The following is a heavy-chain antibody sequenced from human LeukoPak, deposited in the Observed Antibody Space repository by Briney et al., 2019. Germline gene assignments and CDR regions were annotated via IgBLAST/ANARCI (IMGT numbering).Heavy chain of an antibody. CDR3: TRDSESWTVTGPRFDY. D-gene: IGHD6-19*01. CDR2: ISSRSSYI. J-gene: IGHJ4*02. Sequence: GGSLRLSCAASGFTVSSNYMSWVRQAPGKGLEWVSYISSRSSYIYYADSVKGRFTVSRVNAKNSLYLQMNSLRVEDTAVYYCTRDSESWTVTGPRFDYWGQGTLVTVSS. V-gene: IGHV3-21*01. CDR1: GFTVSSNY.